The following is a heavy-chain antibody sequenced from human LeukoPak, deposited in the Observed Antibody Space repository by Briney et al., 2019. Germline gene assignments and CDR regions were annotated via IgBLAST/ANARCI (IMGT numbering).Heavy chain of an antibody. V-gene: IGHV4-34*01. D-gene: IGHD5-24*01. CDR3: ARGRDAYKGGNY. Sequence: SETLSLTCAVYGGSFSDYYWSWIRQPPGKGLEWIGEIHPSGSTNYNPSLKSRVTISLDTSKNQFSLKLSSVTAADTAVYYCARGRDAYKGGNYWGQGTLVTVSS. CDR1: GGSFSDYY. CDR2: IHPSGST. J-gene: IGHJ4*02.